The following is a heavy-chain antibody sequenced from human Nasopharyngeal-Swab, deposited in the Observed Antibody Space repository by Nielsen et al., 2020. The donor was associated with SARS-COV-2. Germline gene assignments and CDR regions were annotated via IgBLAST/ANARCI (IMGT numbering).Heavy chain of an antibody. J-gene: IGHJ6*02. Sequence: ASAKVSCKASEYTFTGYYMHWVRQAPGQGLEWMGWINPNSGGTNYAQKFQGWVTMTRDTSLSTAYMVLSRLRSADTAVYYCARGSSYDSSGYYSHYYYGMDVWGQGTTVTVSS. CDR1: EYTFTGYY. V-gene: IGHV1-2*04. CDR2: INPNSGGT. CDR3: ARGSSYDSSGYYSHYYYGMDV. D-gene: IGHD3-22*01.